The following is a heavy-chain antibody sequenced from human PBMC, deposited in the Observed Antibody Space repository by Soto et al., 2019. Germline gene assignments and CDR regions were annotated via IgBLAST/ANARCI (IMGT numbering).Heavy chain of an antibody. V-gene: IGHV4-34*01. Sequence: SETLSLTCAVYGGSFSGYYWSWIRQPPGKGLEWIGEINHSGSTNYNPSLKSRVTISVDTSKNQFSLKLSSVTAADTAVYYCARGDVDTAMACFDYWGQGTLVTVSS. J-gene: IGHJ4*02. CDR1: GGSFSGYY. CDR3: ARGDVDTAMACFDY. CDR2: INHSGST. D-gene: IGHD5-18*01.